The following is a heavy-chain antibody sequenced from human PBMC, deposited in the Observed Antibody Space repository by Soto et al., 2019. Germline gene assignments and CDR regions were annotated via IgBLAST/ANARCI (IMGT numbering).Heavy chain of an antibody. Sequence: GGSLRLSCVASGFTFSSYVIHWFRQAPGKGLEWVALISTDGTEKHYPGSVRGRFTISRDNSKNTLYLQMNSLRTEDTAVYYCARGSSRFQDPYYYYAMDVWGQGTTVTV. J-gene: IGHJ6*02. CDR3: ARGSSRFQDPYYYYAMDV. CDR1: GFTFSSYV. CDR2: ISTDGTEK. D-gene: IGHD6-13*01. V-gene: IGHV3-30*14.